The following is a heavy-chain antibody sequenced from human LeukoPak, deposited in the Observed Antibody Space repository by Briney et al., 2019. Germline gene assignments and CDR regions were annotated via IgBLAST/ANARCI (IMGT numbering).Heavy chain of an antibody. Sequence: ASETLSLTCTVSGGSISSYYWSWIRQPAGKGLEWIGRIYTSGSTNYNPSLKSRVTMSVDTSKNQFSLKLSSVTAADTAVYYCARASGVYAESSFDYWGQGTLVTVSS. CDR3: ARASGVYAESSFDY. D-gene: IGHD5/OR15-5a*01. CDR2: IYTSGST. CDR1: GGSISSYY. V-gene: IGHV4-4*07. J-gene: IGHJ4*02.